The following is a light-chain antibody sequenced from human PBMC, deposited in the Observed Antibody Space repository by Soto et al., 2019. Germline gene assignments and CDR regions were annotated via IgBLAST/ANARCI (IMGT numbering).Light chain of an antibody. Sequence: DTQMTQSPSTLSGSVGDRVTITCRASQTISSWLAWYQQKPGKAPKLLIYRASTLKSGVPSRFSGSGSGTDFTLTISSLEPEDFAVYYCQQRNSWPPTFTFGQGTRLEIK. CDR3: QQRNSWPPTFT. CDR2: RAS. V-gene: IGKV1-5*03. CDR1: QTISSW. J-gene: IGKJ5*01.